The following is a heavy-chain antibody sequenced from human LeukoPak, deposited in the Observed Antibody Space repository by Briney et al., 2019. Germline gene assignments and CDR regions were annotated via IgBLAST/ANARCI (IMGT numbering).Heavy chain of an antibody. Sequence: TSETLSLTCTVSGGSINIFYWSWIRQPAGKGLEWIGRISSSGSTNYNPSLKSRVTMSVDTSKNQFSLKLTSVTAADTAVYYCARRDGNAFDIWGQGTMVTVSS. D-gene: IGHD5-24*01. CDR2: ISSSGST. CDR1: GGSINIFY. V-gene: IGHV4-4*07. CDR3: ARRDGNAFDI. J-gene: IGHJ3*02.